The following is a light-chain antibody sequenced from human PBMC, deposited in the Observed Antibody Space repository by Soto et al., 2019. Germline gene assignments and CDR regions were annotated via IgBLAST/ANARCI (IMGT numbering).Light chain of an antibody. CDR1: QSVGSN. CDR2: GAS. V-gene: IGKV3D-15*01. Sequence: EIVLTQSPATLSVSPGERATLSCRTSQSVGSNLAWYQQKPGQAPRLLIYGASSRATGIPDRFSGSGSGTDFTLTISSLQPEDFATYYCQQSYSTPYTFGQGTKVDIK. J-gene: IGKJ2*01. CDR3: QQSYSTPYT.